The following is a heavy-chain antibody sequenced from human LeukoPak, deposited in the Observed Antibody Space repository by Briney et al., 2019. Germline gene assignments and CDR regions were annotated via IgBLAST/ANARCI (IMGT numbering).Heavy chain of an antibody. D-gene: IGHD5-18*01. J-gene: IGHJ4*02. Sequence: GGSLRLSCAASGFTFSSYWMSWVRQAPGKGLEWVANIKQDGSEKYYVDSVKGRFTISRDNAKNSLYLQMSSLRAEDTALYYCAKDSAAVTEMGYFDYWGQGTLVIVSS. CDR2: IKQDGSEK. CDR3: AKDSAAVTEMGYFDY. V-gene: IGHV3-7*03. CDR1: GFTFSSYW.